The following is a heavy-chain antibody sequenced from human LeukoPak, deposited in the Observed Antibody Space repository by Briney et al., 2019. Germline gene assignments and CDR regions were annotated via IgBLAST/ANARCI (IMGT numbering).Heavy chain of an antibody. V-gene: IGHV4-34*01. J-gene: IGHJ4*02. CDR2: ISHSGTT. CDR3: ARGGLDTKRGGYFDF. CDR1: GGSFSGFY. Sequence: TSETLSLTCAVYGGSFSGFYWSWIRQPPGKGLEWIGEISHSGTTYYNPSLESRVTVSVDTSKSQFSLRLSSVTAADTAVYYCARGGLDTKRGGYFDFWGQGILVTVSS. D-gene: IGHD5-18*01.